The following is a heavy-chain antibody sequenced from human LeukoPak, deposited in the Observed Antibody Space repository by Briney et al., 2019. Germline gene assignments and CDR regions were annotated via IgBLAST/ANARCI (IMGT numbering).Heavy chain of an antibody. D-gene: IGHD3-22*01. CDR2: ISNDGSNK. V-gene: IGHV3-30*03. J-gene: IGHJ4*02. Sequence: PGGSLRLSCAASGFTFSSYSMNWVRQAPGKGLEWVAVISNDGSNKYYADSVKGRFTISRDNSKNTLYLQMNSLRAEDTAVYYCARSPRDSSGYFLYYFDYWGQGTLVTVSS. CDR1: GFTFSSYS. CDR3: ARSPRDSSGYFLYYFDY.